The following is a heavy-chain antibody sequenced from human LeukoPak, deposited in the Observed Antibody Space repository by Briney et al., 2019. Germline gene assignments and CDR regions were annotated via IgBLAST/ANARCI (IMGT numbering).Heavy chain of an antibody. CDR3: ARADSSGYYSGAFNI. J-gene: IGHJ3*02. CDR2: ISAYNGNT. V-gene: IGHV1-18*01. Sequence: ASVKVSCKASGYTLTSYGISWVRQAPGQGLEWMGWISAYNGNTNYAQKLQGRVTMTTDTSTSTAYMELRSLRSDDTAVYYCARADSSGYYSGAFNIWGQGTMVTVSS. CDR1: GYTLTSYG. D-gene: IGHD3-22*01.